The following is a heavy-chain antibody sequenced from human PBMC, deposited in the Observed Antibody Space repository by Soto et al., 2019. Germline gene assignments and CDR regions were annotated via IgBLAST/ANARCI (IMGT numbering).Heavy chain of an antibody. D-gene: IGHD2-2*01. Sequence: QVQLVQSGAEVKKPGSSVKVSCKASGGTFSSYTISWVRQAPGQGLEWMGRIIPILGIANYAQKFQGRVTITADKSTSTACMELSSMRSEDTAVYYCAREGLGYCSSTSCYAPDWGWFAPWGQGTLVTVSS. CDR1: GGTFSSYT. V-gene: IGHV1-69*08. CDR3: AREGLGYCSSTSCYAPDWGWFAP. J-gene: IGHJ5*02. CDR2: IIPILGIA.